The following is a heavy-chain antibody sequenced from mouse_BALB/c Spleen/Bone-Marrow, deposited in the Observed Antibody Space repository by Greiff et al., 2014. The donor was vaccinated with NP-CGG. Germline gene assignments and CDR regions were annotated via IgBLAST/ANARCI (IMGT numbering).Heavy chain of an antibody. J-gene: IGHJ4*01. CDR3: ARDTMDY. V-gene: IGHV1S56*01. Sequence: VKLMESGPELVKPGASVRISCKASGYTFTSYYIHWVKQRPGQGLEWIGWIYPGNVNTKYNEKLKGKATLTADKSSSTAYMQLSSLTSEDSAVYFCARDTMDYWGQGTSVTVSS. CDR1: GYTFTSYY. CDR2: IYPGNVNT.